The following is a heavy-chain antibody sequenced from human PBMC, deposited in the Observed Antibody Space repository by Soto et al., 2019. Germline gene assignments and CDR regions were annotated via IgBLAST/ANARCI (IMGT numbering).Heavy chain of an antibody. D-gene: IGHD3-3*01. CDR1: GFTFSTYA. J-gene: IGHJ6*04. CDR2: ISGNGDST. V-gene: IGHV3-23*01. CDR3: AKVPVLRFLEWLPRGRGYYYYGMDG. Sequence: GSLRLSCAASGFTFSTYAMSWVRQAPGEGLEWVSVISGNGDSTYYTDSVKGRFTISRDNSKNTLSLQMNSLRAEDTAVYYCAKVPVLRFLEWLPRGRGYYYYGMDGWGKGTTFTVAS.